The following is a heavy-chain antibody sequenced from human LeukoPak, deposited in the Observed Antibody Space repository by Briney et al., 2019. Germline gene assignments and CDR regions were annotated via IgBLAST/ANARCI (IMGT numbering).Heavy chain of an antibody. CDR3: ARDSGDTRYYYDSSGYYPGYFDF. V-gene: IGHV3-33*01. J-gene: IGHJ4*02. D-gene: IGHD3-22*01. Sequence: GGSQRLSCAASGFTFSTHGMHWVRQAPGKGLEWVAIIWYDGSNKYSADSVKGRFTISRDNSKNTLYLQMNSLRAEDTAVYYCARDSGDTRYYYDSSGYYPGYFDFWGQGTLVTVSS. CDR2: IWYDGSNK. CDR1: GFTFSTHG.